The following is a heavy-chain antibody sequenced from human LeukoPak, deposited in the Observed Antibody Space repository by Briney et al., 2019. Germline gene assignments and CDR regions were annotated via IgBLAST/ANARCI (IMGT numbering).Heavy chain of an antibody. V-gene: IGHV4-39*07. D-gene: IGHD6-19*01. J-gene: IGHJ3*02. CDR2: INHSGST. CDR3: ARDPWGGWPNDAFDI. CDR1: GGSISSSSYY. Sequence: SETLSLTCTGSGGSISSSSYYWGWIRQPPGKGLEWIGEINHSGSTNYNPSLKSRVTISVDTSRNQFSLKLSSVTAADTAVYYCARDPWGGWPNDAFDIWGQGTMVTVSS.